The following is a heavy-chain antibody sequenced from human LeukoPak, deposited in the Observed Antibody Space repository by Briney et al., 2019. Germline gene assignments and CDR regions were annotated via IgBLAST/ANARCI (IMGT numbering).Heavy chain of an antibody. J-gene: IGHJ5*02. D-gene: IGHD3-3*01. CDR1: GFIFHDYG. CDR3: ALGGTRYLEWLSIPTWFDP. Sequence: PGGSLRLSCEGSGFIFHDYGMSWVRQPPGKGLGWVSGISWDGGKTGYADSVRGRFTISRDTAKKSLFLQMNSLRAEDTAFYYCALGGTRYLEWLSIPTWFDPWGQGTLVTVSS. V-gene: IGHV3-20*04. CDR2: ISWDGGKT.